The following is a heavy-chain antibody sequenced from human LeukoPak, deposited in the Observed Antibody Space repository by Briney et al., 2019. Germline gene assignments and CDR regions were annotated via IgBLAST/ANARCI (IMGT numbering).Heavy chain of an antibody. Sequence: GGSLRLSCAASGFAFNTYWMHWVRQAPGKGLEWVAIVSYDGSSKYYADSVKGRFTISRDNSKNTLYVQMNSLRAEDTAVYYCARDRYDSTDWGQGTLVTVSP. CDR1: GFAFNTYW. V-gene: IGHV3-30*01. J-gene: IGHJ4*02. CDR2: VSYDGSSK. CDR3: ARDRYDSTD. D-gene: IGHD3-22*01.